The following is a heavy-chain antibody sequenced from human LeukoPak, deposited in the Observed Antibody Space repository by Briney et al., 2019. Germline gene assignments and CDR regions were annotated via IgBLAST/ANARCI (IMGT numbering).Heavy chain of an antibody. CDR1: GFTFSSYE. CDR2: INSDGSST. D-gene: IGHD1-26*01. CDR3: ARGGSYLSAFDI. J-gene: IGHJ3*02. V-gene: IGHV3-74*01. Sequence: PGGSLRLSCAASGFTFSSYEMHWVRQAPGKGLVWVSRINSDGSSTSYADSVKGRFTISRDNAKNTLYLQMNSLRAEDTAVYYCARGGSYLSAFDIWGQGTMVTVSS.